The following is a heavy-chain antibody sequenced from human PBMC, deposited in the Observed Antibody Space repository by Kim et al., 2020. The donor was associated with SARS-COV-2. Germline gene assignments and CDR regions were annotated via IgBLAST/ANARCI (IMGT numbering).Heavy chain of an antibody. J-gene: IGHJ2*01. Sequence: SETLSLTCAVYGVSFSGYYWSWIRQPPGKGLEWIGEINHSGSTNYNPSLKSRVTISVDTSKNQFSLKLSSVTAADTAVDYCARGLKIRLAAAGNTRVWGRVRPVYWYLDLWGRGTTVTVSS. V-gene: IGHV4-34*01. CDR3: ARGLKIRLAAAGNTRVWGRVRPVYWYLDL. CDR2: INHSGST. CDR1: GVSFSGYY. D-gene: IGHD6-13*01.